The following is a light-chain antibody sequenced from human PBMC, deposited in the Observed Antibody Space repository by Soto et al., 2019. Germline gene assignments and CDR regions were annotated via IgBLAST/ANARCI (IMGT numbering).Light chain of an antibody. Sequence: EIVMTQSPATLSVSPGERATLSCRASQSVSSNLAWYQQKPGQAPRLLIYGASTRATGIPARFSGSGSGTEFTLTISSLXXXDFAVYYCQQYNNWPPYTFGQGTKLEIX. CDR1: QSVSSN. V-gene: IGKV3-15*01. CDR2: GAS. J-gene: IGKJ2*01. CDR3: QQYNNWPPYT.